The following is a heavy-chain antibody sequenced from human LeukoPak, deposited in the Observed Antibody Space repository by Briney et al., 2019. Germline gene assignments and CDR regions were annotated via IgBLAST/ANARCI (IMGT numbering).Heavy chain of an antibody. D-gene: IGHD6-19*01. CDR2: IISDGIST. V-gene: IGHV3-74*01. Sequence: GGSLRLSCAASGITFSNYWMHWVRQAPGKGLGWVSLIISDGISTSYADSVKGRFTISRANAKTTLYLQRTGRRAQAPALNYWARDGSSGRFTPGDFDYWGQETLVTVSS. CDR1: GITFSNYW. CDR3: ARDGSSGRFTPGDFDY. J-gene: IGHJ4*02.